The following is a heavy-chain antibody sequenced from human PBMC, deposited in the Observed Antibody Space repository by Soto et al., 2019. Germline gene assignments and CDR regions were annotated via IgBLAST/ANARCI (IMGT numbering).Heavy chain of an antibody. CDR3: ARVGGFGATTIDY. J-gene: IGHJ4*02. V-gene: IGHV4-30-4*01. CDR2: IYYSGST. D-gene: IGHD3-10*01. CDR1: GGSISSGDYY. Sequence: QVQRQESGPGLLKPSQTLSRTCTVSGGSISSGDYYWRWIRQPPGKGLECIEYIYYSGSTYYNPSLKRRVTISVDTSKNQFSLKLSSVTAADTAVYYCARVGGFGATTIDYWGQGTLVTVSS.